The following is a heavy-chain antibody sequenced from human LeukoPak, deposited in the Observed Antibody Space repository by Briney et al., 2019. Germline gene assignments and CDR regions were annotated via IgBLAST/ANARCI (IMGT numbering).Heavy chain of an antibody. Sequence: GGSLRLSCAASGFTFDDCTMHWVRQAPGKGLEWVSLISWDGGSTYYADSVKGRFTISRDNSKNSLYLQMNSLRTEDTALYYCAKDSIRFQGIAAAAPFDYWGQGTLVTVSS. D-gene: IGHD6-13*01. CDR2: ISWDGGST. J-gene: IGHJ4*02. CDR3: AKDSIRFQGIAAAAPFDY. V-gene: IGHV3-43*01. CDR1: GFTFDDCT.